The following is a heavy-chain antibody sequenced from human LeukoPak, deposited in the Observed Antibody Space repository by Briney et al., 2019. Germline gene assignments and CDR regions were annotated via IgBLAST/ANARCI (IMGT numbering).Heavy chain of an antibody. CDR1: GYTFTDYY. V-gene: IGHV1-2*06. Sequence: ASVKVSCKASGYTFTDYYMHWGRQAPGQGLEWMGRINPNSGGANYAQQFQGRVTMTRDTSITTAYMEVVRLTSDDTAVYYCARGSGYGDSPGLDWGQGTLVTDSS. CDR3: ARGSGYGDSPGLD. D-gene: IGHD4-17*01. J-gene: IGHJ4*02. CDR2: INPNSGGA.